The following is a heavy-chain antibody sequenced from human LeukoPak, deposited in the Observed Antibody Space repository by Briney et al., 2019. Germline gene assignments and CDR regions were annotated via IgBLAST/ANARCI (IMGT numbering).Heavy chain of an antibody. V-gene: IGHV1-69*04. D-gene: IGHD2-21*02. CDR1: GGTFSSYA. J-gene: IGHJ6*02. CDR2: IIPILGIA. Sequence: SVKVSCKASGGTFSSYAISWVRQAPGQGLEWMGRIIPILGIANYAQKFQGRVTITADKSTSTAYMELSSLRSEDTAVYYCARDIVVVTAIHYYGMDVWGQGTTDTVSS. CDR3: ARDIVVVTAIHYYGMDV.